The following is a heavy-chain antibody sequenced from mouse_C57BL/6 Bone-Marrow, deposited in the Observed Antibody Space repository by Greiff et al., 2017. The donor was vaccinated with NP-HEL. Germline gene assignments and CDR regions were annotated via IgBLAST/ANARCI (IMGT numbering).Heavy chain of an antibody. J-gene: IGHJ4*01. CDR3: AREGGLRRRTYAMDY. D-gene: IGHD2-4*01. CDR2: INYDGSST. V-gene: IGHV5-16*01. Sequence: EVQLVESEGGLVQPGSSMTLSCTASGFTFSDYYMAWVRQVPEKGLEWVANINYDGSSTYYLDSLKSRFIISRDNAKNILYLQMRSLKSEDTATYYCAREGGLRRRTYAMDYWGQGTSVTVSS. CDR1: GFTFSDYY.